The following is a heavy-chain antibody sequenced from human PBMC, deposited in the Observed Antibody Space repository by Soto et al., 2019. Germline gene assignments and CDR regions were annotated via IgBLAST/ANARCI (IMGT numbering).Heavy chain of an antibody. CDR3: AKDVTYYYDAAGSNYFDY. CDR1: AFTFSSYA. Sequence: PGGSLRLSCAASAFTFSSYAMSWVRQAPGKGLEWVSAISGTGGSTYYADSVKGRFTISRDNSKNTLYLQMNSLRAEDTALYYCAKDVTYYYDAAGSNYFDYWGQGTLLTVSS. D-gene: IGHD3-22*01. V-gene: IGHV3-23*01. J-gene: IGHJ4*02. CDR2: ISGTGGST.